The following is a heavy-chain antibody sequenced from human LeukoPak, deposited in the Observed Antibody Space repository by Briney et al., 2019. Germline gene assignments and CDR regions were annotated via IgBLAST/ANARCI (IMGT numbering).Heavy chain of an antibody. Sequence: SETLSLTCTVSGGSINSGSYYWGWIRQPPGKGLEWIGSIYYSGSPNYNPSLRSRVTISIDTSKNQFSLKLSSVTAADTAVYYCVRDRVGTTGVPYFDFWGQGTLVTVSS. V-gene: IGHV4-39*07. CDR3: VRDRVGTTGVPYFDF. CDR1: GGSINSGSYY. J-gene: IGHJ4*01. D-gene: IGHD1-26*01. CDR2: IYYSGSP.